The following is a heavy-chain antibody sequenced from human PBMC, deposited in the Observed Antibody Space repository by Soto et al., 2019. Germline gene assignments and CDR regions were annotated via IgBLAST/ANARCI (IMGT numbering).Heavy chain of an antibody. D-gene: IGHD3-22*01. V-gene: IGHV3-53*01. CDR1: GFTVSSSY. J-gene: IGHJ4*02. Sequence: EGYLRDSCAGSGFTVSSSYMSWVRQAPGKGLEWVSVIYSGGSTYYADSVKGRFTISRDNSKNTLYLQMNSLRAEDTAVYYCARGRYFYYISRHPPKSLDYRGKGRLLT. CDR3: ARGRYFYYISRHPPKSLDY. CDR2: IYSGGST.